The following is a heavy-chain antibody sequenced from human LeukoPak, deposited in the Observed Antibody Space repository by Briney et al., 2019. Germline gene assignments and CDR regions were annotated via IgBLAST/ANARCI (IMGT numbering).Heavy chain of an antibody. CDR1: GGSISSYY. CDR2: IYYSGST. Sequence: SETLSLTCTVSGGSISSYYWSWIRQPPGKGLEWIGYIYYSGSTNYNPSLTSRVTISVDTSKNQFSLKLSSVPAADTAVYYCARAPYYDSSGYPTSYFDLWGRGTLVTVSS. J-gene: IGHJ2*01. D-gene: IGHD3-22*01. V-gene: IGHV4-59*01. CDR3: ARAPYYDSSGYPTSYFDL.